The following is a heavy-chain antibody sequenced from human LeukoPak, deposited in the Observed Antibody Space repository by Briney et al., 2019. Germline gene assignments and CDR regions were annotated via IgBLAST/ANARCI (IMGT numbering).Heavy chain of an antibody. J-gene: IGHJ4*02. V-gene: IGHV3-23*01. Sequence: GGSLRLSCSASGFTFSSYAMSWVRQAPGKGLEWVSAISGSGGSTYYADSVKGRFTISRDNSKNTLYLQMNSLRAEDTAVYYCAKAEAPDIVVVVAAVDYWGQGTLVTVSS. CDR2: ISGSGGST. CDR3: AKAEAPDIVVVVAAVDY. CDR1: GFTFSSYA. D-gene: IGHD2-15*01.